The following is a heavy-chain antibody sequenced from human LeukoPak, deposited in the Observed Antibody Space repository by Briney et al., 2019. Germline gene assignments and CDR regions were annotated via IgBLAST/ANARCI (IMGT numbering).Heavy chain of an antibody. CDR2: MNPNSGNR. CDR1: GYTFTSYD. Sequence: ASVKVSCKASGYTFTSYDINWVRQATGQGLEWMGWMNPNSGNRGYAQKFQGRVTMTRNTSISTAYMELSSLRSEDTAVYYCATGARVVVPAATYYYYYGMDVWGQGTTVTVSS. V-gene: IGHV1-8*01. CDR3: ATGARVVVPAATYYYYYGMDV. J-gene: IGHJ6*02. D-gene: IGHD2-2*01.